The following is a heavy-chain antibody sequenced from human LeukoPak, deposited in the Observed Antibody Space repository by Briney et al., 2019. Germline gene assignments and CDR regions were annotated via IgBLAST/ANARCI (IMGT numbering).Heavy chain of an antibody. D-gene: IGHD6-13*01. Sequence: SETLSLTCSVSGGSISSDYWSWIRQPPGKGLEWVAFISYSGGPDYNPSLTSRVTISIDTSKNQFSLKLTSVTSADTAVYYCARGGASSRYFNSWGQGTLVTVSS. CDR2: ISYSGGP. CDR1: GGSISSDY. CDR3: ARGGASSRYFNS. J-gene: IGHJ4*02. V-gene: IGHV4-59*01.